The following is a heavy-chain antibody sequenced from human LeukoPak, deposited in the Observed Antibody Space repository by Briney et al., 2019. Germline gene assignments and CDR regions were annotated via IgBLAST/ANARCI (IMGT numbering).Heavy chain of an antibody. D-gene: IGHD6-6*01. J-gene: IGHJ6*03. V-gene: IGHV4-34*01. CDR1: GVSFSGYY. CDR2: INHSGST. Sequence: ASETLSLTCAVYGVSFSGYYWSWLRQPPGKGLEWIGEINHSGSTNYNPSLKSRVTISVDTSKNQFSLKLSSVTAADTAVYYCARGVKWYSSSSVFYYYYYMDVWGKGTTVTVSS. CDR3: ARGVKWYSSSSVFYYYYYMDV.